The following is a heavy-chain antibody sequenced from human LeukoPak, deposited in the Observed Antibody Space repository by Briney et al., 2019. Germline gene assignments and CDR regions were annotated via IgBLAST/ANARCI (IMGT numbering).Heavy chain of an antibody. CDR2: INPNSGGT. D-gene: IGHD6-19*01. CDR3: ARDLGPPYSSGWYWY. CDR1: GYTFTGYY. Sequence: ASVKVSCKASGYTFTGYYMHWVLQAPGQGLEWMGRINPNSGGTNYAQKFQGRVTMTRDTSISTAYMELSRLRSDDTAVYYCARDLGPPYSSGWYWYWGQGTLVTVSS. V-gene: IGHV1-2*06. J-gene: IGHJ4*02.